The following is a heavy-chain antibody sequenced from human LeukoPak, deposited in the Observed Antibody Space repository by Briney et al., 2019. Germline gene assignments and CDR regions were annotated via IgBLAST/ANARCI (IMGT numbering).Heavy chain of an antibody. Sequence: GGSLRLSCAASGFTFSSYAMSWVRQAPGKGLEWVSAISGSGGSTYYADSVKGRFTISRDNSKNTLYLQMNSLRAEDTAVYYCAKGVGPDYSNYVNYYYYMDVWGKGTTVTVSS. J-gene: IGHJ6*03. CDR3: AKGVGPDYSNYVNYYYYMDV. D-gene: IGHD4-11*01. V-gene: IGHV3-23*01. CDR1: GFTFSSYA. CDR2: ISGSGGST.